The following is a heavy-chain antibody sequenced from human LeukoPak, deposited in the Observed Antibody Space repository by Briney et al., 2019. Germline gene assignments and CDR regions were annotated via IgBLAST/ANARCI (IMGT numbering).Heavy chain of an antibody. V-gene: IGHV1-2*02. CDR3: ARVYYYDSIGYSYFDY. J-gene: IGHJ4*02. CDR2: INPNSGGT. Sequence: ASVKVSCKASGYTFTGYYMHWVRQAPGQGLEWMGWINPNSGGTSYAQKFQARVTMTRDTSISTAYMELSSLRSDDTAVYYCARVYYYDSIGYSYFDYWGQGTLVTVPS. D-gene: IGHD3-22*01. CDR1: GYTFTGYY.